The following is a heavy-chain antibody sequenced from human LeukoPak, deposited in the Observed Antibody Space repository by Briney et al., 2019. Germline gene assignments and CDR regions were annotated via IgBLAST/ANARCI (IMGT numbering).Heavy chain of an antibody. CDR2: IYYSGST. Sequence: SETLSPTCTVSGGSISGYYWSWIRQPAGKGLEWIGRIYYSGSTYYNPSLKSRVTISVDTSKNQFSLKLSSVTAADTAVYYCARDSVRSSSSTFDYWGQGTLVTVS. D-gene: IGHD6-6*01. CDR1: GGSISGYY. V-gene: IGHV4-4*07. CDR3: ARDSVRSSSSTFDY. J-gene: IGHJ4*02.